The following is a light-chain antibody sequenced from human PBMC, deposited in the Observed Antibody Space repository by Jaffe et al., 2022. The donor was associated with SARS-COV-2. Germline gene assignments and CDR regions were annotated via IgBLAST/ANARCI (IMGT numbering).Light chain of an antibody. CDR2: SAS. Sequence: EIVMTQSPATLSVSPGERATLSCRASQSVSSNLAWYQQKPGQAPRLLIYSASTRATGIPARFSGSGSGTEFTLTISSLQSEDFAVYSCQQYYDWPRTFGQGTKVGIK. J-gene: IGKJ1*01. CDR3: QQYYDWPRT. CDR1: QSVSSN. V-gene: IGKV3-15*01.